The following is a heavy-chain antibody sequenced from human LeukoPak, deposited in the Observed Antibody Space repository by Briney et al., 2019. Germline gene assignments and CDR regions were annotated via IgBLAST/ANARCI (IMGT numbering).Heavy chain of an antibody. D-gene: IGHD6-19*01. CDR2: ISGTGVST. CDR1: GFTFSSYA. V-gene: IGHV3-23*01. Sequence: GGSLRLSCAASGFTFSSYAMNWVRQAPGKGLEWVSAISGTGVSTYYADSVKGRFTISRDNSKNTLYLQMNSLRAEDTAVYYCVKERYSSGWYPDIWGQGTMVTVSS. J-gene: IGHJ3*02. CDR3: VKERYSSGWYPDI.